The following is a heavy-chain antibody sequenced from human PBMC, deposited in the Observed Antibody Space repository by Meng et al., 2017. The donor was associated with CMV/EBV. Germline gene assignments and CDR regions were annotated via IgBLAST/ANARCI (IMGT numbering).Heavy chain of an antibody. V-gene: IGHV3-74*01. CDR3: ARDQVTPGFYYSSSSTQYGMDV. D-gene: IGHD6-6*01. CDR2: INSDGSST. Sequence: GESLKISCAASGFTFSSYWMHWVRQAPGKGLVWVSRINSDGSSTSYADSVKGRLTISRDNAKNTLYLQMNSLRAEDTAVYYCARDQVTPGFYYSSSSTQYGMDVWGQGTTVTVSS. CDR1: GFTFSSYW. J-gene: IGHJ6*02.